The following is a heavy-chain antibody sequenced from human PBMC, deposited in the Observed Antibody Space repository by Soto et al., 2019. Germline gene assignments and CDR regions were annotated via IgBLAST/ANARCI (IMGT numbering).Heavy chain of an antibody. CDR1: GDTFNDYY. CDR2: INPNGGFT. CDR3: ARESGGATATLDYYYFYMDV. Sequence: ASVKVSCKTSGDTFNDYYIHWVRQAPGQGLEWMGWINPNGGFTNYAQKFQGWVTMTRDTSIRTVYMELSSLRSDDTAVYYCARESGGATATLDYYYFYMDVWGKVTTVTVSS. D-gene: IGHD5-12*01. V-gene: IGHV1-2*04. J-gene: IGHJ6*03.